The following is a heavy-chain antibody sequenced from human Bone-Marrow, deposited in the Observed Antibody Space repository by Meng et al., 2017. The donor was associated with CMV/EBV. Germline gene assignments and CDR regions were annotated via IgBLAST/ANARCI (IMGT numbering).Heavy chain of an antibody. J-gene: IGHJ4*02. CDR2: INPNSGGT. Sequence: QVQLVQAVAEVKKPGASVKVSCKASGYTFTGYYMHWVRQAPGQGLEWMGWINPNSGGTNYAQKFQGRVTMTRDTSISTAYMKLSRLRSDDTAVYYCARAHCSSTSCLIDYWGQGTLVTVSS. V-gene: IGHV1-2*02. D-gene: IGHD2-2*01. CDR1: GYTFTGYY. CDR3: ARAHCSSTSCLIDY.